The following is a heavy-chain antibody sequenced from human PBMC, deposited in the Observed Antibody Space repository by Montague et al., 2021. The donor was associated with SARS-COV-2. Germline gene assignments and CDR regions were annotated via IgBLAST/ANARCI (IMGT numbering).Heavy chain of an antibody. CDR2: IYYSGST. J-gene: IGHJ4*02. CDR1: GGSISSSSYY. Sequence: SETLSLTCTVSGGSISSSSYYWGRIRQPPGKGLEWIGSIYYSGSTYYNPSLKSRVTISVDTSKNQFSLKLSSVTAADTAVYYCARRGKTRIVMIVVVIGYLDYWGQGTLVTVSS. D-gene: IGHD3-22*01. CDR3: ARRGKTRIVMIVVVIGYLDY. V-gene: IGHV4-39*01.